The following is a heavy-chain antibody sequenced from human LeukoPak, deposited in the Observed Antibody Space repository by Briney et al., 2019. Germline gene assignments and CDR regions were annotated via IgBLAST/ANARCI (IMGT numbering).Heavy chain of an antibody. CDR1: GFTFSSFA. J-gene: IGHJ4*02. CDR2: MSGDATST. D-gene: IGHD6-13*01. Sequence: GGSLRLSCAASGFTFSSFAMNWVRQAPGKGLEWVSTMSGDATSTYYADSVKGRFTISRDNSKTTLFLQMNSLRAEDTAVYYCAKRTSGSSWYSSDSWGQGTLVTVS. V-gene: IGHV3-23*01. CDR3: AKRTSGSSWYSSDS.